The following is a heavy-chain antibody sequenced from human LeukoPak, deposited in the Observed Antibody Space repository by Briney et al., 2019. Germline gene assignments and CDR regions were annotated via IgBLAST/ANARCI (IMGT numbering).Heavy chain of an antibody. CDR1: GFTFSSYA. J-gene: IGHJ4*02. V-gene: IGHV3-23*01. D-gene: IGHD2-15*01. CDR3: AKDGCSGGRCYDYFDY. CDR2: ISGSGGST. Sequence: GSLRLSCAASGFTFSSYAMSWVRQAPGKGLEWVSAISGSGGSTYYADSVKGRFTISRDNSKNTLYLQMNSLRAEDTAVYYCAKDGCSGGRCYDYFDYWGQGTLVTVSS.